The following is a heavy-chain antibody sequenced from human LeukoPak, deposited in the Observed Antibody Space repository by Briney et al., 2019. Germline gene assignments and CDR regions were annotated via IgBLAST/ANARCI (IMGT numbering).Heavy chain of an antibody. Sequence: GGSLRLSCAAPGFTFSSYWMNWARQAPGKGLEWVASINHNGNVNYYVDSVKGRFTISRDNAKNSLYLQMSNLRAEDTAVYFCARGGGLDVWGQGATVTVSS. CDR2: INHNGNVN. CDR1: GFTFSSYW. J-gene: IGHJ6*02. D-gene: IGHD3-16*01. CDR3: ARGGGLDV. V-gene: IGHV3-7*03.